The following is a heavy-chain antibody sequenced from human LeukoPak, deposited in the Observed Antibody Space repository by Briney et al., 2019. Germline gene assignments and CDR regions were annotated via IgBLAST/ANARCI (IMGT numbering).Heavy chain of an antibody. CDR3: ARVVEYYYGSGSYQDYYYYMDV. CDR2: IYTSGST. V-gene: IGHV4-61*02. Sequence: SQTLSLTFTVSGGSISSGSYYWSWIRQPAGKGLEWIGRIYTSGSTNYNPSLKSRVTISVDTSKNQFSLKLSSVTAADTAVYYCARVVEYYYGSGSYQDYYYYMDVWGKGTTVTVSS. D-gene: IGHD3-10*01. CDR1: GGSISSGSYY. J-gene: IGHJ6*03.